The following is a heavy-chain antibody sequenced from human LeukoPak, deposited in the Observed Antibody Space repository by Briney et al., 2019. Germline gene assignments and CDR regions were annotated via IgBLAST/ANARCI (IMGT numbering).Heavy chain of an antibody. D-gene: IGHD5-24*01. V-gene: IGHV4-34*01. CDR3: ARGRGRWLQLTRYFDS. Sequence: SQTLSLTCAVYGGSFSGYYWSWIRQPPGKGLEWIGEINHSGSTNYNPSLTSRVTISVDTSKNQFSLKLSSVTAADTAVYYCARGRGRWLQLTRYFDSWGQGTLVTVSS. J-gene: IGHJ4*02. CDR2: INHSGST. CDR1: GGSFSGYY.